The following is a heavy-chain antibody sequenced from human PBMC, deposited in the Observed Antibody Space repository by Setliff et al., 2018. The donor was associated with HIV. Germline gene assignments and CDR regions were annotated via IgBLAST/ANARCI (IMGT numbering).Heavy chain of an antibody. V-gene: IGHV4-34*12. Sequence: SEPLSLTCAVYGWSFSGYYWSWIRQPPGKGLEWIGEIIHSGSTNYNPSLKSRVTISVDTSKNQFSLKLSSVTAADTAVYYCARRSGWSLDYWGQGTLVTVSS. CDR3: ARRSGWSLDY. CDR1: GWSFSGYY. D-gene: IGHD6-19*01. J-gene: IGHJ4*02. CDR2: IIHSGST.